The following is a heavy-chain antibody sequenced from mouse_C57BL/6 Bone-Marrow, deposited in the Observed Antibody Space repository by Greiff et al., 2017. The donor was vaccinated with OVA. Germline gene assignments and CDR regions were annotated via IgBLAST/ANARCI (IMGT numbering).Heavy chain of an antibody. CDR1: GYTFTNYW. Sequence: QVQLQQSGAELVRPGTSVKMSCKASGYTFTNYWIGWAKQRPGHGLEWIGDIYPGGGYTNYNEKFKGKATLTADKSSSTAYMQFSSLTSEDSAIYYCARSKGYDGYYFDYWGQGTTLTVSS. CDR3: ARSKGYDGYYFDY. V-gene: IGHV1-63*01. D-gene: IGHD2-3*01. J-gene: IGHJ2*01. CDR2: IYPGGGYT.